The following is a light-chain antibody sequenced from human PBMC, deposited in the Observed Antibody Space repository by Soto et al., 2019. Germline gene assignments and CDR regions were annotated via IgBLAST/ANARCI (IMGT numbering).Light chain of an antibody. V-gene: IGLV2-14*01. CDR1: SSDVGGYNY. CDR2: DVS. Sequence: QSALTQPASVSGSPGQSITISCTGTSSDVGGYNYVSWYQQHPGKAPKLMIYDVSNRPSGVSNRFSGSKSGNTASLTISGLQAEDEADYYCSSYRSSNTYVFGTGTKLTVL. J-gene: IGLJ1*01. CDR3: SSYRSSNTYV.